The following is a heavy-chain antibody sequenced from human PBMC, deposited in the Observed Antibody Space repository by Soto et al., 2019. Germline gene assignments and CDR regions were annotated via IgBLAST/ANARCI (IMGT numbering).Heavy chain of an antibody. CDR2: ISPHNGNT. CDR3: ARGRYGDY. CDR1: GYIFTSYG. Sequence: QAHLVQSGPEVKKPGASVKVSCKGSGYIFTSYGIAWVRQAPGQGLEWRGWISPHNGNTEYAQKFQGRVTVTRDTSTSTAYLELRSLRSDDTALYYCARGRYGDYWGQGALVTVSS. J-gene: IGHJ4*02. V-gene: IGHV1-18*01. D-gene: IGHD4-17*01.